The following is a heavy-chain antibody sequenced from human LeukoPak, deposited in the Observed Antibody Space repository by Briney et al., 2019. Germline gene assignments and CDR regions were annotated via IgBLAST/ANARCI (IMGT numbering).Heavy chain of an antibody. CDR1: GYSFTSYW. J-gene: IGHJ4*02. CDR2: IYPGDSDT. D-gene: IGHD5-24*01. CDR3: ARRVEMATIDY. Sequence: GESLKISCKGSGYSFTSYWIGWVRQMPGKGLEWMGIIYPGDSDTRYSPSFQGQVTISTDKSISTAYLPWSSLKASDTAMYYCARRVEMATIDYWGQGTLVTVSS. V-gene: IGHV5-51*01.